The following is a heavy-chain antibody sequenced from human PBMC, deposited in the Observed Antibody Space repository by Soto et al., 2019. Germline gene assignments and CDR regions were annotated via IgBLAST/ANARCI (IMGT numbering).Heavy chain of an antibody. J-gene: IGHJ4*02. CDR2: IKTKTDGGTT. Sequence: GGSLRLSCAASGFTFSDAWMTWVRQAPGKGLEWVGRIKTKTDGGTTDYAAPVKGRFIISRDDLKDTLYLQMNSLKTEDTAVYYCTATLGYWGQGTLVTVSS. V-gene: IGHV3-15*01. CDR1: GFTFSDAW. D-gene: IGHD5-12*01. CDR3: TATLGY.